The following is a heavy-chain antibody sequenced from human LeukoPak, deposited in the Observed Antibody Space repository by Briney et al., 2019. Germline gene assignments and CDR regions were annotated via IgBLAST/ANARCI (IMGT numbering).Heavy chain of an antibody. CDR2: IKQDGSEK. J-gene: IGHJ3*02. V-gene: IGHV3-7*01. Sequence: GGSLRLSCAASGFTFSSYWMSWVRQAPGKGLEWVANIKQDGSEKYYVDSVKGRFTISRDNAKNSLYLQMNSLGAEDTAVYYCARESPKTVYYYDSSGSYMGAFDIWGQGTMVTVSS. D-gene: IGHD3-22*01. CDR3: ARESPKTVYYYDSSGSYMGAFDI. CDR1: GFTFSSYW.